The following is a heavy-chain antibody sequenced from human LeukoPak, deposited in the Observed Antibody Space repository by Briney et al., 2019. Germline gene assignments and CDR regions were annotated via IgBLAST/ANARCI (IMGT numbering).Heavy chain of an antibody. Sequence: PSETLSLTCNVSGYSISSGYYWAWIRQAPGKGLEWIGSIYHSGYTHYNPSLKGRVTISVDTSKNDFSLKLSSVAAADTAIYYCARDLNPTHYFDYWGQGTLVTVSS. V-gene: IGHV4-38-2*02. J-gene: IGHJ4*02. CDR2: IYHSGYT. CDR3: ARDLNPTHYFDY. CDR1: GYSISSGYY.